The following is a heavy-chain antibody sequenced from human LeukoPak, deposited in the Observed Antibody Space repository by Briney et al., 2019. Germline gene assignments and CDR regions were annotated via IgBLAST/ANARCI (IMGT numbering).Heavy chain of an antibody. Sequence: GGSLRLSCAASGFTVSTNYMTWVRQAPGKGLEWVSITYAGGMTYYADSVKGRFTISRDNSKNVLYLQMNSLRAADTAVYYCARGTSRTSPLSGYYRGYFDYWAHGTLVTVSS. CDR3: ARGTSRTSPLSGYYRGYFDY. CDR2: TYAGGMT. D-gene: IGHD3-3*01. J-gene: IGHJ4*01. CDR1: GFTVSTNY. V-gene: IGHV3-66*02.